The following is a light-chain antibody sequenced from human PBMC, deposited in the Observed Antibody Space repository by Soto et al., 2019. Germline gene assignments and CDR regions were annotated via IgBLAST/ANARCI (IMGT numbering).Light chain of an antibody. Sequence: EIVMTQSPASLSVSPGEEATLSCRASQTINRNLAWYQQIPGQAPRLLIYGASTRATGVTARFGGSGSGTEFTLTISSLQSEDFAFYSCQQYHYWPYNFGPETRLEIK. V-gene: IGKV3-15*01. J-gene: IGKJ2*01. CDR3: QQYHYWPYN. CDR1: QTINRN. CDR2: GAS.